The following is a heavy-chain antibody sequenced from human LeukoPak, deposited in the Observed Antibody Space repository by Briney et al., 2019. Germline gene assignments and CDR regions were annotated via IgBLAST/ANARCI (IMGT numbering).Heavy chain of an antibody. J-gene: IGHJ4*02. CDR2: ISGSGRFT. CDR3: AKGPRTVRFGDRHKGMFDY. CDR1: RFTFSSYA. D-gene: IGHD3-10*01. Sequence: GGSLRLSCVASRFTFSSYAMSWVRQAPGKRLEWVAGISGSGRFTYYADSVKGRFTISRDNSKNTLYLQMNSLRVEDTAVYYCAKGPRTVRFGDRHKGMFDYWGQGTLVTVSS. V-gene: IGHV3-23*01.